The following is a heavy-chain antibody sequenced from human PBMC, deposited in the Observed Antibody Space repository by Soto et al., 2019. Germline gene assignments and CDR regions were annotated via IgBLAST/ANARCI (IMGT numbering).Heavy chain of an antibody. J-gene: IGHJ5*02. Sequence: ASETLSLTCAVSGGSISSGGYSWSWIRQPPGKGLEWIGYIYHSGSTYYNPSLKSRVTISVDRSKNQFSLKLSSVTAADTAVYYCARAGDYVGWFDPWGQGTLVTVAS. CDR2: IYHSGST. D-gene: IGHD4-17*01. CDR1: GGSISSGGYS. V-gene: IGHV4-30-2*01. CDR3: ARAGDYVGWFDP.